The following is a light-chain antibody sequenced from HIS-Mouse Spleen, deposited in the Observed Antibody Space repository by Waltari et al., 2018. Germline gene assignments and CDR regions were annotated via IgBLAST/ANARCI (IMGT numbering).Light chain of an antibody. CDR3: QVWDSSGDHVV. Sequence: SYVLTQPPAVAVAPGKTDRITCGGNNNGRNSVLWYQQKPGQAPVLVLYQESDRPSGLPERFSGSNSGNTATLTISRVEAGEEADYYCQVWDSSGDHVVFGGGTKLTVL. J-gene: IGLJ2*01. CDR2: QES. CDR1: NNGRNS. V-gene: IGLV3-21*03.